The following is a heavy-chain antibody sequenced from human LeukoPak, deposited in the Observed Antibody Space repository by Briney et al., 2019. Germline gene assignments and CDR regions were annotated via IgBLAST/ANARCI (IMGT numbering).Heavy chain of an antibody. Sequence: ASVKVSCKASGYTFTSYGISWVRQAPGQGLEWMGWISAYNGNTNYAQKLQGRVTMTTDTSTSTAYMELRSLRSDDTAVYYCARDCSRTSCYGFDYWGQGTLVTVSS. CDR1: GYTFTSYG. V-gene: IGHV1-18*01. J-gene: IGHJ4*02. CDR3: ARDCSRTSCYGFDY. D-gene: IGHD2-2*01. CDR2: ISAYNGNT.